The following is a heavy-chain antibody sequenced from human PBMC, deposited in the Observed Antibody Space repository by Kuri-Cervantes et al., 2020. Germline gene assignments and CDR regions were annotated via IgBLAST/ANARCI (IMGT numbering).Heavy chain of an antibody. CDR2: TYYRSKWYN. CDR1: GDSVSSNSAA. J-gene: IGHJ4*02. D-gene: IGHD6-13*01. CDR3: ARGYSSSWYPHPLDY. V-gene: IGHV6-1*01. Sequence: LRLSCAISGDSVSSNSAAWSWIRQSPSRGLEWLGRTYYRSKWYNDYAVSVKSRITINPDTSKNRFSLQLNSVTPEDTAVYYCARGYSSSWYPHPLDYWGQGTLVTVSS.